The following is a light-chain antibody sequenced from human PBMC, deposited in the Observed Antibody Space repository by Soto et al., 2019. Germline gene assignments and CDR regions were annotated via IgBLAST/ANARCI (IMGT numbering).Light chain of an antibody. CDR3: QQSHGIPYT. CDR2: AAS. CDR1: QTISSY. Sequence: DIQMTQSPPSLSASVGDRVTITCRASQTISSYLNWYQQKPGKAPKRLIYAASTLQSGVPSRFSGSGSGTDFTLTISSLQPEDFATYYCQQSHGIPYTFGQGTKLESK. J-gene: IGKJ2*01. V-gene: IGKV1-39*01.